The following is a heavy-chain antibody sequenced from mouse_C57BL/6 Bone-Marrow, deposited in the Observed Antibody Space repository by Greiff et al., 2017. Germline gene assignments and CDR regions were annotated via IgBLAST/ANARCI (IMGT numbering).Heavy chain of an antibody. CDR3: ADEYYAMDY. V-gene: IGHV1-69*01. CDR2: IDPSDSYT. Sequence: QVQLQQPGAELVMPGASVKLSCKASGYTFTSYWMHWVKQRPGQGLEWIGEIDPSDSYTNYNQKFKGKSTLTVDKSSSTAYMQLSSLTSEDSAVYYCADEYYAMDYWGQGTSVTVSS. J-gene: IGHJ4*01. CDR1: GYTFTSYW.